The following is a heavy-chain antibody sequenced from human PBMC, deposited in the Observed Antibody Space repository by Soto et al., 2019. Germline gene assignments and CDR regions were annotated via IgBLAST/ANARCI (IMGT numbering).Heavy chain of an antibody. Sequence: QVQLVESGGGVVQPGRSLRLSCAASGFTFSSYGMHWVRQAPGKGLEWVAVISYDGSNKYYADSVKGRFTISRDNAKNTLYLQMNILRAEDTAVYYCAKDRGGGNTAENDYWCQGTMVTVSS. CDR3: AKDRGGGNTAENDY. V-gene: IGHV3-30*18. CDR2: ISYDGSNK. CDR1: GFTFSSYG. D-gene: IGHD3-10*01. J-gene: IGHJ4*02.